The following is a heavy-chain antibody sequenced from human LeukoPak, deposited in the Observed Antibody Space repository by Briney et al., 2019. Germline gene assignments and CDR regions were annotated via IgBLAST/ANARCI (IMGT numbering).Heavy chain of an antibody. V-gene: IGHV1-2*02. Sequence: ASVKVSCKASGYTFTGYYMHWVRQAPGQGLEWMGWINPNSGGTNYAQKFQSRVTMTRDTSISTAYMELSRLRSDDTAVYYCARDLRRSPYSGSYTKEREQESLFDYWGQGTLVTVSS. J-gene: IGHJ4*02. CDR2: INPNSGGT. CDR1: GYTFTGYY. D-gene: IGHD1-26*01. CDR3: ARDLRRSPYSGSYTKEREQESLFDY.